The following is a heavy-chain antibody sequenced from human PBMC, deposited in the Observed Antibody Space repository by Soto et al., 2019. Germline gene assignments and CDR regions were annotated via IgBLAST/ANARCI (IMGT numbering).Heavy chain of an antibody. V-gene: IGHV1-69*13. CDR3: ARERRITIFGVVANWSDP. CDR1: GGTFSSYA. CDR2: IIPIFGTA. D-gene: IGHD3-3*01. J-gene: IGHJ5*02. Sequence: SVKVSCKASGGTFSSYAISWVRQAPGQGLEWMGGIIPIFGTANYAQKFQGRVTITADESTSTAYMELSSLRSEDTAVYYCARERRITIFGVVANWSDPWGQGTLVTVSS.